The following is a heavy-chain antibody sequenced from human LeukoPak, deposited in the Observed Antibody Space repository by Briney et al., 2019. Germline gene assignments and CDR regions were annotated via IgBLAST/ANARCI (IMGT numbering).Heavy chain of an antibody. CDR2: ISSGSTYI. CDR1: GFTFRSYS. Sequence: GGSLRLSCAASGFTFRSYSMNWVRQAPGKGLEWVSFISSGSTYIFYADSVKGRFIISRDNTENSLYLQMNSLRADDTAVYYCARGDSGLLDYWGQGTLVTVSS. D-gene: IGHD1-26*01. J-gene: IGHJ4*02. V-gene: IGHV3-21*01. CDR3: ARGDSGLLDY.